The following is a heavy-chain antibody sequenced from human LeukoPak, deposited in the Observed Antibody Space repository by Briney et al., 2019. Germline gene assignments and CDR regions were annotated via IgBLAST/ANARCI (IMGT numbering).Heavy chain of an antibody. D-gene: IGHD3-22*01. CDR2: INPNSGGT. Sequence: ASVKVSCKASGYTFTGYYMHWVRQAPGQGLEWMGWINPNSGGTNYAQKFQGWVTMTRDTSISTAYMELSRLRSDDTAVCYCARARGTYYYDSSGYYYDYWGQGTLSPSPQ. J-gene: IGHJ4*02. CDR1: GYTFTGYY. V-gene: IGHV1-2*04. CDR3: ARARGTYYYDSSGYYYDY.